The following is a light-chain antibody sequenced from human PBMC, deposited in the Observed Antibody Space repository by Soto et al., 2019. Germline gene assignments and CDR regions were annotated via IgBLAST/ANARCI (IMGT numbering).Light chain of an antibody. V-gene: IGKV3-11*01. J-gene: IGKJ5*01. CDR2: GAS. Sequence: VWTQSPGTLSFSPGEMGTLSFRAVQSISSNFVAWYQQKPGQAPRLLIYGASTRATGIPARFSGSGSGTDFTLTISSLEPEDAAVYYCQQRSNWPPITFGQGTRLEIK. CDR3: QQRSNWPPIT. CDR1: QSISSN.